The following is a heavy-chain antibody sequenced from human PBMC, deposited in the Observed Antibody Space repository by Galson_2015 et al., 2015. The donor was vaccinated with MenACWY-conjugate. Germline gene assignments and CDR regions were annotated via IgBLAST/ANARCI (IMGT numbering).Heavy chain of an antibody. CDR3: AKERNYYDSSGYLTFAFDI. D-gene: IGHD3-22*01. Sequence: EWVAFIRYDGNNKYYTDSVKGRFTISRDNFKNRLYLQMNTLRAEDTALYYCAKERNYYDSSGYLTFAFDIWGQGTMVTVSS. J-gene: IGHJ3*02. CDR2: IRYDGNNK. V-gene: IGHV3-30*02.